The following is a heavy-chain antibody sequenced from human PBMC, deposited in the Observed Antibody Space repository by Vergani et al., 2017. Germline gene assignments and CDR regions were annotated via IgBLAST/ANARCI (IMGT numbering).Heavy chain of an antibody. V-gene: IGHV1-2*06. CDR2: IDPNSVDT. J-gene: IGHJ3*01. CDR1: GITFTSYH. D-gene: IGHD2-15*01. CDR3: AKQDIVEVPSTTPDAFSF. Sequence: QVQLVQSGAEVKKPGASVRVSCKASGITFTSYHIHWVRQAPGQGLDWLGRIDPNSVDTRYSQRFQDRVTITRDTSNNQLSLNLTSVTAADTAVYFCAKQDIVEVPSTTPDAFSFWGQGTMVTVSS.